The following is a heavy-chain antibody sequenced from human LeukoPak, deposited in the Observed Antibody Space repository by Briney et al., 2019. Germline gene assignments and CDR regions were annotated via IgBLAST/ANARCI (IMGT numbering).Heavy chain of an antibody. J-gene: IGHJ4*02. D-gene: IGHD5-24*01. CDR3: AKLLGTATTYDS. CDR2: INPDGSQK. V-gene: IGHV3-7*01. Sequence: GGSLTLSCAASGFTFSGNWMSWVRQAPGKGLEWVASINPDGSQKLYVDSVKGRLTISRDNTKSSLYLQMNSLGAEATAMYYCAKLLGTATTYDSWGQGTRVTVSS. CDR1: GFTFSGNW.